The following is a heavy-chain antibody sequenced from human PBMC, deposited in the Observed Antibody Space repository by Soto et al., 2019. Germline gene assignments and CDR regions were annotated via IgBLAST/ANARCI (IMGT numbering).Heavy chain of an antibody. V-gene: IGHV4-59*01. D-gene: IGHD3-16*01. J-gene: IGHJ2*01. Sequence: SETLSLTCTVSGGSISSYYWSWIRQPPGKGLEWIGYIYYSGSTNYNPSLKSRVTISVDTSKNQFSLKLSSVTAADTAVYYCARDLPRGGSSWYFDLWGRGTLVTVSS. CDR2: IYYSGST. CDR1: GGSISSYY. CDR3: ARDLPRGGSSWYFDL.